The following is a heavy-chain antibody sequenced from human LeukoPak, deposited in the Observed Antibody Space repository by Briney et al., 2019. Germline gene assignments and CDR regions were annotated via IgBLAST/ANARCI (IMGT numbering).Heavy chain of an antibody. Sequence: PGGSLRLSCAASGFSFSSYGMSWVRQAPGKGLEWVSGISDSGDSTYYADSVKGRFTISRDNAKNTLYLQLNSLRAEDTAIYYCARSQGPYDYWGQGTLVTVSS. CDR2: ISDSGDST. J-gene: IGHJ4*02. CDR3: ARSQGPYDY. V-gene: IGHV3-23*01. CDR1: GFSFSSYG.